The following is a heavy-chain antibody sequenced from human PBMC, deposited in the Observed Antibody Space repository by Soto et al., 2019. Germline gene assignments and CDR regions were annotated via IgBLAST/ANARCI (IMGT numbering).Heavy chain of an antibody. CDR1: GGTFSSYA. Sequence: VKVSCKASGGTFSSYAISWVRQAPGQGLEWMGGIIPIFGTANYVQKFQGRVTITADESTSIAYMELSSLRSEDTAVYYCARASVIVGSWFDPCRQRPLVPVS. J-gene: IGHJ5*02. D-gene: IGHD3-22*01. V-gene: IGHV1-69*01. CDR2: IIPIFGTA. CDR3: ARASVIVGSWFDP.